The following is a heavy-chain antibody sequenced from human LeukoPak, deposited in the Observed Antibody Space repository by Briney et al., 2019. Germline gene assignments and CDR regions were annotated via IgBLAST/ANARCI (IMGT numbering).Heavy chain of an antibody. V-gene: IGHV4-59*12. CDR2: IYYSGST. D-gene: IGHD3-22*01. Sequence: SGTLSLTCTVSGGSISSYYWSWIRQPPGKGLEWIGSIYYSGSTYYNPSLKSRVTISVDTSKNQFSLKLSSVTAADTAVYYCARDPYDSSGYLDYWGQGTLVTVSS. J-gene: IGHJ4*02. CDR3: ARDPYDSSGYLDY. CDR1: GGSISSYY.